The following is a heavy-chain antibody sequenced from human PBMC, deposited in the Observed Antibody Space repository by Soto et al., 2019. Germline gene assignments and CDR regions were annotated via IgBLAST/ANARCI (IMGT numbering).Heavy chain of an antibody. CDR2: TYYRSKWYN. V-gene: IGHV6-1*01. D-gene: IGHD6-19*01. Sequence: QSQTLSLTCAISGDSVSSNSAAWNWIRQSPSRGLEWLGRTYYRSKWYNDYAVSVKSRITINPDTSKNQFSLQLNSVTPEDTAVYYCARENKVGGWFGILYNWFDPWGQGTLVTVSS. CDR1: GDSVSSNSAA. J-gene: IGHJ5*02. CDR3: ARENKVGGWFGILYNWFDP.